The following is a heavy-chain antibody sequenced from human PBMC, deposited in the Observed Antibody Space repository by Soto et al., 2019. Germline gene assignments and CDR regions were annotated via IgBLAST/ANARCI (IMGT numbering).Heavy chain of an antibody. CDR1: GFTFSNAW. CDR2: IKSKTDGGTT. J-gene: IGHJ4*02. Sequence: PGGSLRLSCAASGFTFSNAWMSWVRQAPGKGLEWVGRIKSKTDGGTTDYAAPVKGRFTISRDDSKNTLYLQMNSLKTEDTAVYYCTTSWIGDSGSYYRPHHWGQGTLVTVSS. V-gene: IGHV3-15*01. D-gene: IGHD3-10*01. CDR3: TTSWIGDSGSYYRPHH.